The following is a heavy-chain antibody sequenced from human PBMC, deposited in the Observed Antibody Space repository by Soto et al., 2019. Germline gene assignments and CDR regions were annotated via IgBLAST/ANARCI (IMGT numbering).Heavy chain of an antibody. CDR2: ISYDGSNK. CDR3: AKDSRPFIAVAEI. Sequence: GGSLRLSCAASGFTFSSYAMHWVRQAPGKGLEWVAVISYDGSNKYYADSVKGRFTISRDNSKNTLYLQMNSLRAEDTAVYYCAKDSRPFIAVAEIWGHGTMVTVSS. D-gene: IGHD6-19*01. V-gene: IGHV3-30-3*01. CDR1: GFTFSSYA. J-gene: IGHJ3*02.